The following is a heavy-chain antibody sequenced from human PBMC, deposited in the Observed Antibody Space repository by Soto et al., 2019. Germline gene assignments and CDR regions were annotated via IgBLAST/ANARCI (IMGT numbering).Heavy chain of an antibody. D-gene: IGHD2-2*01. CDR2: ISAYNGNT. CDR1: GYTFTSYG. CDR3: ARGPWELGYCSSTSCYPGGYYYYYMDV. J-gene: IGHJ6*03. Sequence: QVQLVQSGAEVKKPGASVKVSCKASGYTFTSYGISWVRQAPGQGLEWMGWISAYNGNTNYAQKLQGRVTMTTDTSTSKADMELRSLRSDDTAVYYCARGPWELGYCSSTSCYPGGYYYYYMDVWGKGTTVTVSS. V-gene: IGHV1-18*01.